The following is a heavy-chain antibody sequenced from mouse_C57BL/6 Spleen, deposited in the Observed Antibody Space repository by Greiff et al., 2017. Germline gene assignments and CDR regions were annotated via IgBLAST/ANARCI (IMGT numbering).Heavy chain of an antibody. CDR2: IYPSDSET. V-gene: IGHV1-61*01. D-gene: IGHD2-12*01. J-gene: IGHJ2*01. CDR3: ASRGGSYYSYPFDY. CDR1: GYTFTSYW. Sequence: VQLQQPGAELVRPGSSVKLSCKASGYTFTSYWMDWVKQRPGQGLEWIGNIYPSDSETHYNQKFKDKATLTVDKSSSTAYMQLSSLTSEDSAVYYCASRGGSYYSYPFDYWGQGTTLTVSS.